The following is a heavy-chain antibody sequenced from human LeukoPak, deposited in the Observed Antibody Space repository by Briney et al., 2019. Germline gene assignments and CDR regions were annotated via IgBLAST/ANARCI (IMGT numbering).Heavy chain of an antibody. Sequence: GESLKISCKGSGYSFNTYWIGWVRQMPGKGLEWMGIIYPGDSDTRYSPSYQGQVTISVDKSISTAYLQWSSLKAADTAIYYCARGGYGNSWRNWFDPWGQGTLVTVSS. V-gene: IGHV5-51*01. D-gene: IGHD6-13*01. CDR1: GYSFNTYW. CDR3: ARGGYGNSWRNWFDP. CDR2: IYPGDSDT. J-gene: IGHJ5*02.